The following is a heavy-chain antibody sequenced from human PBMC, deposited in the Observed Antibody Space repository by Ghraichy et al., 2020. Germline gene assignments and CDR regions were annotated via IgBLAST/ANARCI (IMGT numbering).Heavy chain of an antibody. CDR2: ISGGGGST. J-gene: IGHJ4*02. CDR3: ARTFRGVIIPSFDY. Sequence: GGSLRLSCAASAFTFSTYAMSWVRQAPGKGLEWVSAISGGGGSTYYADSVKGRFTISRDNSKDTLYLQMNSLRAEDTAVYYCARTFRGVIIPSFDYWGQGTLVTVSS. D-gene: IGHD3-10*01. V-gene: IGHV3-23*01. CDR1: AFTFSTYA.